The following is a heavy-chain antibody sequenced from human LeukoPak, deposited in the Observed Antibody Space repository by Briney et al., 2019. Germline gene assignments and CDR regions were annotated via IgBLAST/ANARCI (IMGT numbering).Heavy chain of an antibody. J-gene: IGHJ5*02. Sequence: ASVKVSCKASGYTFTSYGISWVRQAPGQGLEWMGWISAYNGNTNYAQKLQGRVTMTTDTSTSTAHMELRSLRSDDTAVYYCARDRHDFRSGYYPSNWFDPWGQGTLVTVSS. V-gene: IGHV1-18*01. D-gene: IGHD3-3*01. CDR2: ISAYNGNT. CDR1: GYTFTSYG. CDR3: ARDRHDFRSGYYPSNWFDP.